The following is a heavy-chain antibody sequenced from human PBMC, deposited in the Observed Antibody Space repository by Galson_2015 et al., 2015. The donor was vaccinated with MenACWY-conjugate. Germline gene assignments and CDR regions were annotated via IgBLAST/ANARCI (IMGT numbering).Heavy chain of an antibody. Sequence: SVKVSCKASGYTFTNYGISWVRQAPGQGLEWMGWISVNNGNTYYAEKFQGRVTMTTDTSTSTAYLELRSLRSDDTAVYYCARDCYCSSGRCKGYYGMDVWGQGTTVTVTS. CDR1: GYTFTNYG. D-gene: IGHD2-15*01. CDR3: ARDCYCSSGRCKGYYGMDV. V-gene: IGHV1-18*01. J-gene: IGHJ6*02. CDR2: ISVNNGNT.